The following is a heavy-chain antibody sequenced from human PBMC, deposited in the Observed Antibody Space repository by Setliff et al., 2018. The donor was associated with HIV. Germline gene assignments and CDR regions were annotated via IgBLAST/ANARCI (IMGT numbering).Heavy chain of an antibody. J-gene: IGHJ4*02. CDR3: ARGIAVAGPYFDY. Sequence: SETLSLTCAVSGGSISSGSYYWSWIRQPAGKGLEWIGHIHTSGSTKYNPSLKSRVTIAADTSKNQFSLNLSSVTAAETAVYYCARGIAVAGPYFDYWGQGTLVTVSS. CDR1: GGSISSGSYY. D-gene: IGHD6-19*01. V-gene: IGHV4-61*09. CDR2: IHTSGST.